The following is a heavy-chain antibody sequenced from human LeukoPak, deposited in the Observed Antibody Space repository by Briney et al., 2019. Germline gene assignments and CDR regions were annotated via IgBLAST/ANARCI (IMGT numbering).Heavy chain of an antibody. J-gene: IGHJ4*02. V-gene: IGHV1-3*01. Sequence: ASVKVSCKASGYIFTKYVVHWVRPAPGQRPDWMGWIKAGNGDTKYSQNFQDRLTITMDTSASTVYMELSSLTSEDTALYYCARDDCGDTCYPGGYWGQGTLVTVSS. CDR1: GYIFTKYV. CDR2: IKAGNGDT. D-gene: IGHD2-21*01. CDR3: ARDDCGDTCYPGGY.